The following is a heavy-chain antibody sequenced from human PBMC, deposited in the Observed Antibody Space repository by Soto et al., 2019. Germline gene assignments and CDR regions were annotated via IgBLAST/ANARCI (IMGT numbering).Heavy chain of an antibody. Sequence: SETLSLTCAVYGGSFSGYYWTWIRQPPGTGLEWIGEINHSGSTNYNPSLKSRVTISVDTSKNQFSLKLTSVTAADTAVYYCARLRMGAVVIYDYWGQGTLVTVSS. V-gene: IGHV4-34*01. J-gene: IGHJ4*02. CDR2: INHSGST. CDR1: GGSFSGYY. D-gene: IGHD3-22*01. CDR3: ARLRMGAVVIYDY.